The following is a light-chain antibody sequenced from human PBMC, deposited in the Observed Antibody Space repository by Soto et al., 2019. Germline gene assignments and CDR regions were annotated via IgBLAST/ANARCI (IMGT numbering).Light chain of an antibody. Sequence: ETVMTQSPATLSVSPVERATLSCMASQSVSSKLAWYQQKPGQAPRLLIYGASTRATGIPGRFSGSGSGTEFTLTISSLQSEDFAVYYCQQYNNWPPITFGQGTRLEIK. CDR3: QQYNNWPPIT. CDR1: QSVSSK. CDR2: GAS. V-gene: IGKV3D-15*01. J-gene: IGKJ5*01.